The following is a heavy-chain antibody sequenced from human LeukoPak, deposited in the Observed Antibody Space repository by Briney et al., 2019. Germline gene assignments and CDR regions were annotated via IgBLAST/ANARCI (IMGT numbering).Heavy chain of an antibody. CDR2: IYYSGST. CDR1: GGSISSGGYY. J-gene: IGHJ5*02. CDR3: ARDVLELRGLHWFDP. D-gene: IGHD1-7*01. V-gene: IGHV4-31*03. Sequence: PSQTLSLTCTVAGGSISSGGYYWSWLRQHPGRGLEWIGYIYYSGSTYCNPSLKSRVTISVDTSKNQFSLKLSSVTAADTAVYYCARDVLELRGLHWFDPWGQGTLVTVSS.